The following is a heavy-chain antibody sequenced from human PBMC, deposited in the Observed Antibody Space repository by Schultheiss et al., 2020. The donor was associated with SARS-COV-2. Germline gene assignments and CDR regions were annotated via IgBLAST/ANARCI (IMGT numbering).Heavy chain of an antibody. CDR2: IYYSRST. CDR3: ARGCPGEGSKGAIGDY. Sequence: SETLSLTCTVSGGSVSSGSYYWSWIRQPPGKGLEWIGYIYYSRSTYYNPALKSRVTISVDTSKNQFSLKLSSVTAADTAVYYCARGCPGEGSKGAIGDYWGQGTLVTVSS. D-gene: IGHD3-10*01. CDR1: GGSVSSGSYY. J-gene: IGHJ4*02. V-gene: IGHV4-61*01.